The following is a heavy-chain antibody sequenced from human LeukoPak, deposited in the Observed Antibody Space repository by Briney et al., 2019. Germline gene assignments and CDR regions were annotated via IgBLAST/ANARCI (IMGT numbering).Heavy chain of an antibody. CDR2: ISAYNGNT. CDR3: ARNSLCSSTSCYSHFDY. Sequence: ASVKVSCKASGYTFTSYGISWVRQAPGQGLEWMGWISAYNGNTNYAQKLQGRVTMTTDTSTSTAYMELRSLRSDDTAVYYCARNSLCSSTSCYSHFDYWGQGTLVTVSS. J-gene: IGHJ4*02. D-gene: IGHD2-2*01. CDR1: GYTFTSYG. V-gene: IGHV1-18*01.